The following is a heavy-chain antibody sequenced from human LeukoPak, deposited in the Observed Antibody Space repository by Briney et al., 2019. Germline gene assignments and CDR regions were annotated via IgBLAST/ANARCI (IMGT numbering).Heavy chain of an antibody. CDR3: ARDSGWWMFDY. CDR2: INPSGGST. V-gene: IGHV1-46*01. J-gene: IGHJ4*02. D-gene: IGHD6-19*01. CDR1: GYTFTSYY. Sequence: ASVKVSCKASGYTFTSYYIHWVRQAPGQGLEWKGIINPSGGSTSYAQKFQGRVTMTRDTSTSTVYMELSSLRSEDTAVYYCARDSGWWMFDYWGQGTLVTVSS.